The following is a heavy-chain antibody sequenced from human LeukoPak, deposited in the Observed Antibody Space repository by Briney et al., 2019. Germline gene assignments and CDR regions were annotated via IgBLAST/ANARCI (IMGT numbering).Heavy chain of an antibody. CDR2: INAGNGNT. J-gene: IGHJ4*02. CDR1: GYTFTSYA. Sequence: ASVKDSCKASGYTFTSYAMHWVRQAPGQRLEWMGWINAGNGNTKYSQKFQGRVTITRDTSASTAYMELSSLRSEDTAVYYCARKRITIFGVVQQPLDYWGQGTLVTVSS. V-gene: IGHV1-3*01. D-gene: IGHD3-3*01. CDR3: ARKRITIFGVVQQPLDY.